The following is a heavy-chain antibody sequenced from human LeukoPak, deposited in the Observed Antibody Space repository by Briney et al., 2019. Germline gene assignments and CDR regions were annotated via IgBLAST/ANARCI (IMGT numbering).Heavy chain of an antibody. CDR2: LNTDGSNT. J-gene: IGHJ4*02. CDR3: ARGAIAPDN. CDR1: GFTFSSSW. D-gene: IGHD2-21*01. Sequence: PGGSLTLSCVAPGFTFSSSWIHWLRQFPGKGLVWVSRLNTDGSNTAYADSVEGRFTLSSDNAKNTVYLQMNSLRAEDTGVYYCARGAIAPDNWGQGTLVIVSS. V-gene: IGHV3-74*01.